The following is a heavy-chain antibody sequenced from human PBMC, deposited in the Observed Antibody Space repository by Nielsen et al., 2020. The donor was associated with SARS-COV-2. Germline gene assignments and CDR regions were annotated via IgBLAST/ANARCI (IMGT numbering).Heavy chain of an antibody. CDR3: VRESSTYYIDY. V-gene: IGHV3-21*01. CDR1: GFNFSQYT. D-gene: IGHD2-15*01. J-gene: IGHJ4*02. Sequence: GESLKISCEASGFNFSQYTMNWVRQAPGQGLEWASSISSYSNYKQYADSVKGRFAISRDNAKSSLYLQMSSLSAEDTGVYYCVRESSTYYIDYWGQGILVTVSS. CDR2: ISSYSNYK.